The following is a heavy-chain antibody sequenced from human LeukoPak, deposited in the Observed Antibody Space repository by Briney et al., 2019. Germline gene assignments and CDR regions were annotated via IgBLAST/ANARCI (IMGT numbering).Heavy chain of an antibody. CDR2: INHSGST. V-gene: IGHV4-34*01. D-gene: IGHD6-13*01. CDR3: AREGAAGNYYYYYMDV. Sequence: PSETLSLTCAVYGGSFSGYYWSWIRQPPGKGLEWIGEINHSGSTNYNPSLKSRVTISVDTSKNQFSLKLSSVTAADTAVYYCAREGAAGNYYYYYMDVWGKGTKVTVSS. J-gene: IGHJ6*03. CDR1: GGSFSGYY.